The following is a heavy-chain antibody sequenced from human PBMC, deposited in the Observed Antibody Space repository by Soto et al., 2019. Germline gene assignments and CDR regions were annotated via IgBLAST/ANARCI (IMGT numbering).Heavy chain of an antibody. CDR1: GFTFSSSW. V-gene: IGHV3-7*01. CDR2: IKQDGSEK. J-gene: IGHJ4*02. Sequence: EVQLVESGGGLVQPGGSLRLSCAASGFTFSSSWMSWVHQAPGKGLEWVANIKQDGSEKYYVDSVKGRFTISRDNAKNSLYLQMTSLRAQDTAVYYCARGAHWGQGTLVTVSS. CDR3: ARGAH.